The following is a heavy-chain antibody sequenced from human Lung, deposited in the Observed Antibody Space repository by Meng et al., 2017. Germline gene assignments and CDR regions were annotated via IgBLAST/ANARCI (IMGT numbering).Heavy chain of an antibody. CDR1: GGCFSDYY. Sequence: QAQLQQCGAGLLKPSETLSLTCVVSGGCFSDYYWSWIRQPPGKGLEWIGEINHSGSTNYNPSLESRATISVDTSQNNLSLKLSSVTAADSAVYYCARGPTTMAHDFDYWGQGTLVTVSS. V-gene: IGHV4-34*01. J-gene: IGHJ4*02. D-gene: IGHD4-11*01. CDR3: ARGPTTMAHDFDY. CDR2: INHSGST.